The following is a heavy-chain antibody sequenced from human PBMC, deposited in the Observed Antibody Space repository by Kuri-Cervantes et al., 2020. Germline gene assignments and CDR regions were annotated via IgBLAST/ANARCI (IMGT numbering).Heavy chain of an antibody. Sequence: SVKVSCKASGFTFTSSAVQWVRQARGQRLEWIGWIVVGSGNTNYAQKFQERVTITRDMSTSTAYMELSSLRSEDTAVYYCAADLTYCGGDCYSHFDYWGQGTLVTDSS. CDR3: AADLTYCGGDCYSHFDY. J-gene: IGHJ4*02. CDR2: IVVGSGNT. V-gene: IGHV1-58*01. CDR1: GFTFTSSA. D-gene: IGHD2-21*01.